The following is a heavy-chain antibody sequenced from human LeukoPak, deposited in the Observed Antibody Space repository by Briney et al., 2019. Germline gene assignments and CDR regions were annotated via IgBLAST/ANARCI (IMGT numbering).Heavy chain of an antibody. V-gene: IGHV1-18*01. Sequence: ASVEVSCKASGYTFTSYGISWVRQAPGQGLEWMGWINTYNGNTNYAQNLQGRVTMTRDTSISAAYMELSRLRSDDTAVYYCARVLFEGGGFGELLPFDYWGQGTLVTVSS. CDR2: INTYNGNT. J-gene: IGHJ4*02. CDR1: GYTFTSYG. D-gene: IGHD3-10*01. CDR3: ARVLFEGGGFGELLPFDY.